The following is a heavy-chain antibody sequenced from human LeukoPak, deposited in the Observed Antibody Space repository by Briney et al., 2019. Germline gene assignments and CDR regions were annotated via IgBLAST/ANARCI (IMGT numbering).Heavy chain of an antibody. CDR1: GFTLDDYD. J-gene: IGHJ6*04. D-gene: IGHD3-10*01. CDR2: ISWDGCST. Sequence: PGGSLRLSCAASGFTLDDYDMHWVRQAPGKGLEWVSHISWDGCSTYYADSVKGRFTISRHNSKNSLYPQMHSLRPEDTALYHCEKESGDGAGPLEYYYNGMDVWGKGTTVTVSS. CDR3: EKESGDGAGPLEYYYNGMDV. V-gene: IGHV3-43D*04.